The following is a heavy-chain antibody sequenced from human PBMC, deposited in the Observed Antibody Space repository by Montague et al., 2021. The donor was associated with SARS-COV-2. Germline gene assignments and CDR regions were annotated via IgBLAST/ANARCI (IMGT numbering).Heavy chain of an antibody. V-gene: IGHV4-34*01. CDR1: GGSFSDYY. D-gene: IGHD3-22*01. Sequence: SETLSLTCAVYGGSFSDYYWSWIRQPPGKGLEWIGEINHSGSTNYNPSLKSRVTISVDTSKNQFSLKLSSVTAADTAVYYCASIASGYYYSSAYHIWGQGTLVTVSS. CDR2: INHSGST. CDR3: ASIASGYYYSSAYHI. J-gene: IGHJ4*02.